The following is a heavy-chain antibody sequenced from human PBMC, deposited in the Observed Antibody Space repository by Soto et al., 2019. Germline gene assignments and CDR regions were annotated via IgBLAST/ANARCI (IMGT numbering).Heavy chain of an antibody. CDR2: ISSSSSTI. J-gene: IGHJ1*01. CDR3: ARDCGGDCDEYFQH. V-gene: IGHV3-48*01. CDR1: GFTFSSYS. Sequence: GESLKISCAASGFTFSSYSMNWVRQAPGKGLEWVSYISSSSSTIYYADSVKGRFTISRDNAKNSLYLQMNSLRAEDTAVYYCARDCGGDCDEYFQHWGQGTLVTVSS. D-gene: IGHD2-21*01.